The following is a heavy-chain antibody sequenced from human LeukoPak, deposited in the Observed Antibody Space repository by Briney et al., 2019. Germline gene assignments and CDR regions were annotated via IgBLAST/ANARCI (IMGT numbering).Heavy chain of an antibody. CDR2: ISADGTNT. J-gene: IGHJ4*02. CDR1: GFNPSAFS. Sequence: GGSLRLSCSVSGFNPSAFSMHWVRQAPGKGLEYLSIISADGTNTYYADSVKARFTISRDNSKNRLYLHMSGLTTEDTAVYYCVSLLNWGQGTLVSVSS. V-gene: IGHV3-64D*06. CDR3: VSLLN.